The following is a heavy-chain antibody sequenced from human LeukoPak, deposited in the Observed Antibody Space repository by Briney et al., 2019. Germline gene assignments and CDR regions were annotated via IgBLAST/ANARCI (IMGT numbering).Heavy chain of an antibody. Sequence: SETLSLTCAVYGGSFSGYYWSWIRQPPGKGLEWIGEINHSGSTNYNPSLKSRVTISVDTSKNQFSLKLSSVTAADTAVYYCARDPLYYYDSSDWGQGTLVTVSS. CDR3: ARDPLYYYDSSD. V-gene: IGHV4-34*01. D-gene: IGHD3-22*01. J-gene: IGHJ4*02. CDR2: INHSGST. CDR1: GGSFSGYY.